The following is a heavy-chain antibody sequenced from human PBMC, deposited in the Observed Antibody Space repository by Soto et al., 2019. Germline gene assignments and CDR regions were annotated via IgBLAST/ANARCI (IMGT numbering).Heavy chain of an antibody. J-gene: IGHJ4*02. Sequence: ASVKVSCKASGGTFSSYAISWVRQAPGQGLEWMGGIIPIFGTANYAQKFQGRVTITADESTSTAYMELSSLRSEDTAVYYCARYLTMVRGVTPAWGQGTLVTVSS. V-gene: IGHV1-69*13. D-gene: IGHD3-10*01. CDR3: ARYLTMVRGVTPA. CDR1: GGTFSSYA. CDR2: IIPIFGTA.